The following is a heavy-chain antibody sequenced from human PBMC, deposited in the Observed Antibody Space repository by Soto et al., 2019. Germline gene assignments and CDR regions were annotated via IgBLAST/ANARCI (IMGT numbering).Heavy chain of an antibody. CDR1: GFTFSSYG. V-gene: IGHV3-33*01. CDR2: IYYDGSNK. Sequence: QVQLVESGGGVVQPGRSLRLSCTASGFTFSSYGMHWVRQAPGKGLEWVAVIYYDGSNKYYADSVKGRFTISRDNSKNTLYLQVNSLRAEDTAVYYCERSSGRDGYNFDFDYWGQGTLVTVSS. CDR3: ERSSGRDGYNFDFDY. J-gene: IGHJ4*02. D-gene: IGHD5-12*01.